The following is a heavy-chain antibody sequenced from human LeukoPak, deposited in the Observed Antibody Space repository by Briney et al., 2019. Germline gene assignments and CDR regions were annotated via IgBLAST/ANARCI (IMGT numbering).Heavy chain of an antibody. V-gene: IGHV4-59*08. CDR1: GGSISSYY. D-gene: IGHD1-14*01. J-gene: IGHJ4*02. CDR2: IYYSGSA. CDR3: ARHNREDPFDY. Sequence: SETLSLTCTVSGGSISSYYWSWIRQPPGKGLEWIGYIYYSGSANYNPSLKSRVTISVDTSKNQFSLKLSSVTAADTAVYYCARHNREDPFDYWGQGTLVTVSS.